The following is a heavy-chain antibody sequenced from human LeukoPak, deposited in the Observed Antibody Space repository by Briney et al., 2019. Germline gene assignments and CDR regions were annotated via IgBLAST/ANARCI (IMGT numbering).Heavy chain of an antibody. J-gene: IGHJ4*02. CDR3: ARQGYSGYGLIFFDY. V-gene: IGHV4-39*01. CDR1: GGSISSSSYY. D-gene: IGHD5-12*01. Sequence: PSETLSLTCTVSGGSISSSSYYWGWIRQPPGKGLEWIGSIYYSGSTYYNPSLKSRVTISVDTSKNQFSLKLSSVTAADTAVYYCARQGYSGYGLIFFDYWGQGTLVTVSS. CDR2: IYYSGST.